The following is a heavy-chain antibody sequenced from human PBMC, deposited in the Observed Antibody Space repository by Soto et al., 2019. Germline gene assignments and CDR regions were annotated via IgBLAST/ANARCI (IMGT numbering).Heavy chain of an antibody. Sequence: QVQLQQWGAGLLKPSETLSLTCAVSGGSFSGYYWSWIRQPPGKGLEWIGEINHSGSTNYNPSLKSRVTISVATSKNQFSLKLSSVTAADTAVYYCARGGRYCSSTSCPKGATIDYWGQGTLVTVSS. CDR1: GGSFSGYY. CDR2: INHSGST. D-gene: IGHD2-2*01. J-gene: IGHJ4*02. CDR3: ARGGRYCSSTSCPKGATIDY. V-gene: IGHV4-34*01.